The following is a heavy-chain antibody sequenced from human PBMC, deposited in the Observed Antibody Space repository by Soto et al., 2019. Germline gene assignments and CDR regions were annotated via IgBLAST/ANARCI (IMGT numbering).Heavy chain of an antibody. CDR3: ARSRNGAVPDSINF. V-gene: IGHV3-30-3*01. Sequence: PGGSLRLAWAPAAFTFGRYAMHWVRQAPGEGLEWVAVISRDGSSKYYGDSVKGRFTVSRDNSNNTLYLSMTSLRPDDTAVFYCARSRNGAVPDSINFWGQGTLVTVSS. CDR2: ISRDGSSK. J-gene: IGHJ4*02. D-gene: IGHD2-8*01. CDR1: AFTFGRYA.